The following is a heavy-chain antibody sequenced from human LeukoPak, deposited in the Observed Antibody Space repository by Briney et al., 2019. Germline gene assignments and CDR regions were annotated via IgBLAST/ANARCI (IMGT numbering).Heavy chain of an antibody. J-gene: IGHJ4*02. D-gene: IGHD2-21*02. V-gene: IGHV4-4*07. CDR2: IYTSGST. CDR1: GGSISSYY. CDR3: ARRPTYFGWRPSESPSYCDF. Sequence: SETLCLTCTVSGGSISSYYLSWIRQPAGKGLEWIGRIYTSGSTNYNPSLKSRVTMSVDTSKNKFTLKLSTLTAADTAVYNCARRPTYFGWRPSESPSYCDFWGQGTLVTLSP.